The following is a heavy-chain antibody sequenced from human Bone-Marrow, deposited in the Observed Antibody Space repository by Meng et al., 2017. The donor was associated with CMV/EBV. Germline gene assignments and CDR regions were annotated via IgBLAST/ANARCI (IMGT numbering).Heavy chain of an antibody. D-gene: IGHD3-10*01. Sequence: SGGSISSRGAFWGWIRQPPGKGLEWIGSMSYDGAPYYDPSLKSRVTISLDTSNNQFSLRLRSVTAADTAVYYCARFYGSYYGYRDFWGQGTLVTVSS. J-gene: IGHJ4*02. CDR3: ARFYGSYYGYRDF. CDR2: MSYDGAP. CDR1: GGSISSRGAF. V-gene: IGHV4-39*07.